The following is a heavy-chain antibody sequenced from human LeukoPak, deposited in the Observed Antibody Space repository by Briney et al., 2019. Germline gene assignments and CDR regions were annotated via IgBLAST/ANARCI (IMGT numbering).Heavy chain of an antibody. CDR2: IIPIFGTA. D-gene: IGHD3-22*01. CDR1: GGTFSSYA. CDR3: ARQTVGDYDSSGYYRN. Sequence: GASVKVSCEASGGTFSSYAISWVRQAPGQGLEWLGGIIPIFGTANYAQKFQGRVTITTDESTSTAYMELSSLRSEDTAVYYCARQTVGDYDSSGYYRNWGQGTLVTVSS. J-gene: IGHJ4*02. V-gene: IGHV1-69*05.